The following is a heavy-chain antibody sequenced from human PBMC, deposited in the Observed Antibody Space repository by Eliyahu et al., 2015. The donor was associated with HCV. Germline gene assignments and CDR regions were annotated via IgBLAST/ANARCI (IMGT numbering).Heavy chain of an antibody. CDR2: ISYDGSNK. CDR3: AKDRGMVRGVIIRYNPDY. V-gene: IGHV3-30*18. D-gene: IGHD3-10*01. Sequence: QVQLVESGGGVVQPGRSLRLSCAASGFTFSSYGXHWVRQAPGKGLEWVAVISYDGSNKYYADSVKGRFTISRDNSKNTLYLQMNSLRAEDTAVYYCAKDRGMVRGVIIRYNPDYWGQGTLVTVSS. J-gene: IGHJ4*02. CDR1: GFTFSSYG.